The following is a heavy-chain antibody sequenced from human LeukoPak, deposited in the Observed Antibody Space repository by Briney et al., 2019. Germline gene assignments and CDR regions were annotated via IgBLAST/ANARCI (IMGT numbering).Heavy chain of an antibody. CDR3: ARLNLGGQLYYYGMDV. Sequence: GESLKISCQGSGYSFTSYWIGWVRQMPGKGLEWMGIIYPGDSDTRYSPSFQGQVTISADKSISTAYLQWSSLKASDTAMYYCARLNLGGQLYYYGMDVWGQGTTVTVSS. CDR1: GYSFTSYW. V-gene: IGHV5-51*01. D-gene: IGHD1-1*01. CDR2: IYPGDSDT. J-gene: IGHJ6*02.